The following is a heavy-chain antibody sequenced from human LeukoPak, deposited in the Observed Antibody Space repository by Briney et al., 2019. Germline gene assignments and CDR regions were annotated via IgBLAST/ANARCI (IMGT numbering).Heavy chain of an antibody. CDR2: INPNSGGT. CDR1: GYTFTGYY. J-gene: IGHJ4*02. CDR3: ATDAYYYDSSGYSTSVHYFDY. V-gene: IGHV1-2*06. Sequence: ASVKVSCKASGYTFTGYYMHWVRQAPGQGLEWMGRINPNSGGTNYAQKFQGRVTMTRDTSIRTAYMELSRLRSHDTAVYYCATDAYYYDSSGYSTSVHYFDYWGQGTQVTVSS. D-gene: IGHD3-22*01.